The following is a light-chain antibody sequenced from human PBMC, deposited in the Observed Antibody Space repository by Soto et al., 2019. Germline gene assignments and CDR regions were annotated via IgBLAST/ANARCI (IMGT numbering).Light chain of an antibody. V-gene: IGLV2-8*01. J-gene: IGLJ1*01. CDR1: SSDVGYYNY. Sequence: QPVLTQPPSASGSPGQSVTISCTGFSSDVGYYNYVSWYQQHPGKAPKLMIYDVSKRPSGVPDRFSGSKSGKTASLTVAGLQTEDEADYYCTSYVGNNNFVFGTGTKLTVL. CDR2: DVS. CDR3: TSYVGNNNFV.